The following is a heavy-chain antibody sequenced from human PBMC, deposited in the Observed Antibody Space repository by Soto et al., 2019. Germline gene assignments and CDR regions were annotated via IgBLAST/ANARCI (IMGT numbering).Heavy chain of an antibody. CDR1: GFSLSTSGVG. D-gene: IGHD6-19*01. CDR3: AHRQWLGQIDY. J-gene: IGHJ4*02. V-gene: IGHV2-5*02. Sequence: QITLKESGPTLVKPTQTLTLTCSFSGFSLSTSGVGVGWIRQPPGKALEWLALIYWDDDKHYSPSLKSRLTVTKDTSKNRVVLTMTNMDPMDTATYYCAHRQWLGQIDYWGQGTLVTVSS. CDR2: IYWDDDK.